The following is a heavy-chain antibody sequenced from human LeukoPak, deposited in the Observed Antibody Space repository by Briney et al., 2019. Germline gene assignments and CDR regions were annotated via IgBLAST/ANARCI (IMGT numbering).Heavy chain of an antibody. V-gene: IGHV4-39*01. J-gene: IGHJ6*02. CDR2: IYYSGST. CDR1: GGSISSSSYY. Sequence: PSETLSLTCTVSGGSISSSSYYWGWIRQPPGKGLEWIGSIYYSGSTYYNPSLKSRVTISVDTSKNQFSLKLSSVTAADTAVYYCATTRALEPAAGTDQYYYYGMDVWGQGTTVTVSS. D-gene: IGHD6-13*01. CDR3: ATTRALEPAAGTDQYYYYGMDV.